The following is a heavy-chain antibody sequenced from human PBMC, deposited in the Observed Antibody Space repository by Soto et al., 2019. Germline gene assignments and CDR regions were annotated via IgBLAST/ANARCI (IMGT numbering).Heavy chain of an antibody. CDR1: GYTFTSYA. CDR3: ARSYDYVWGSYRPDNWFDP. V-gene: IGHV1-3*01. CDR2: INAGNGNT. Sequence: QVQLVQSGAEVKKPGASVKVSCKASGYTFTSYAMHWVRQAPGQRLEWMGWINAGNGNTKYSQKFQGRVNSTRDTSARTAYMELSSLRAEDTAVYYCARSYDYVWGSYRPDNWFDPWGQGTLVTVSS. J-gene: IGHJ5*02. D-gene: IGHD3-16*02.